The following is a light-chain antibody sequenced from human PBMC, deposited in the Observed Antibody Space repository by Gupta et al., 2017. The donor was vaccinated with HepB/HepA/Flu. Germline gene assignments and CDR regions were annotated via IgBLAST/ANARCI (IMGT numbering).Light chain of an antibody. CDR1: SSNIGSNY. J-gene: IGLJ3*02. CDR3: ATWDVSMRGRWV. V-gene: IGLV1-47*01. CDR2: RNN. Sequence: QSVLTQPPSISGTPGQMVTISCSGSSSNIGSNYVYWYQQLPGTAPQLLIYRNNQRPSGFPDRFSGSKAGNSASLAISGLRSEDEAEYYCATWDVSMRGRWVFGGGTKLTVL.